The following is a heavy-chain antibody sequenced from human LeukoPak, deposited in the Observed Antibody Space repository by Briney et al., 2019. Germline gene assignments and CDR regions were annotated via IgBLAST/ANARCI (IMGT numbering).Heavy chain of an antibody. D-gene: IGHD4-17*01. CDR2: INPNSGGT. V-gene: IGHV1-2*06. Sequence: GASVKVSCKASGYTFTGYYMHWVRQAPGQGLEWMGRINPNSGGTNYVQKFQDRVTMTTDTSTSTAYMELRSLRSDDTAVYFCARDIATVQHQDWGQGTLVTVSS. CDR1: GYTFTGYY. J-gene: IGHJ4*02. CDR3: ARDIATVQHQD.